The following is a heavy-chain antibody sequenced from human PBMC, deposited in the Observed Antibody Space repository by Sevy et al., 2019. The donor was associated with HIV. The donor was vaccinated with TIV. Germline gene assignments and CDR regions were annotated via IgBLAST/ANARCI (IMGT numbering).Heavy chain of an antibody. V-gene: IGHV4-59*13. CDR2: IHYSGTN. CDR3: ARGGASSFPLDY. Sequence: SETLSLTCTVSGASISDNYWSWIRQSPGKGLEWIGFIHYSGTNDYNASLKSRLTISLDTSKNQFSLNLSSVTAADTAVYYCARGGASSFPLDYWGQGTLVTVSS. D-gene: IGHD1-26*01. CDR1: GASISDNY. J-gene: IGHJ4*02.